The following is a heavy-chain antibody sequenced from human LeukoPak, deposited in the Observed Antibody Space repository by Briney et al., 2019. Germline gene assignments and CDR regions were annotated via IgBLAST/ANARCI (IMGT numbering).Heavy chain of an antibody. CDR1: GFTFSSYG. Sequence: GGSLRLSCAASGFTFSSYGMHWVRQAPGKGLEWVAVIWYDGSNKYYAGSVKGRFTISRDNSKNTLYLQMNSLRAEDTAVYYCARDYGDSDFDYWGQGTLVTVSS. J-gene: IGHJ4*02. CDR2: IWYDGSNK. D-gene: IGHD4-17*01. V-gene: IGHV3-33*01. CDR3: ARDYGDSDFDY.